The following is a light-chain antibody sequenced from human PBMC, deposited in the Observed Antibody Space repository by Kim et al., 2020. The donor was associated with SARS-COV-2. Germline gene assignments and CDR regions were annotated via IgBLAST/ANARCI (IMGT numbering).Light chain of an antibody. CDR3: QQYKSHPLT. CDR1: QGISSW. V-gene: IGKV1D-16*01. J-gene: IGKJ4*01. CDR2: AAS. Sequence: ASVGDRVTIACRASQGISSWLDWYQQKPEKAPKSLIYAASSLERGVPSRFSGRGSVTDFTLTISSLQPEDIATYYCQQYKSHPLTFGGGTKVDIK.